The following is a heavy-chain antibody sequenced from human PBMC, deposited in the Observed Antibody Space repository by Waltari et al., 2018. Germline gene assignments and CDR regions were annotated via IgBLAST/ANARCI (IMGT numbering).Heavy chain of an antibody. CDR1: GYTFTELS. D-gene: IGHD4-17*01. Sequence: VQLVQSGAEVKKPGATVKISCKASGYTFTELSMHWVRQAPGKGLEWMGGFDPEDGETIYAQKFQGRVTMTEDTSTDTAYMELSSLRSEDTAVYYCATAGRGDTVTTQQHWGQGTLVTVSS. CDR2: FDPEDGET. J-gene: IGHJ1*01. V-gene: IGHV1-24*01. CDR3: ATAGRGDTVTTQQH.